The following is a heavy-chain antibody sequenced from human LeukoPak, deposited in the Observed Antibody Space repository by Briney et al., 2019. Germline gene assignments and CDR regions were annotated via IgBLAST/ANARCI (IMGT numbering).Heavy chain of an antibody. Sequence: GGSLRLSCAASGFTFSSYGMHWVRQAPGKGLEWVAFIRYDGSNKYYADSVKGRFTISRDNSKNPLYLQMNSLRAEDTAVYYCATAYDFLRGYWYDAFEISGPGTMCTVS. D-gene: IGHD3-3*01. V-gene: IGHV3-30*02. CDR2: IRYDGSNK. CDR3: ATAYDFLRGYWYDAFEI. J-gene: IGHJ3*02. CDR1: GFTFSSYG.